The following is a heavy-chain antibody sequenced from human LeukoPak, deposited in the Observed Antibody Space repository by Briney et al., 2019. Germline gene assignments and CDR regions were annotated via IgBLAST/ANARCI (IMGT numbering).Heavy chain of an antibody. Sequence: SVKVSCRASGGTFSSYTISWVRPAPGQGLEWMGRIIPILGIANYAQKFQGRVTITADKSTSTAYMELSSLRSEDTAVYYCASSSWYYDSSGPTGFDPWGQGTLVTVSS. CDR1: GGTFSSYT. V-gene: IGHV1-69*02. CDR3: ASSSWYYDSSGPTGFDP. J-gene: IGHJ5*02. CDR2: IIPILGIA. D-gene: IGHD3-22*01.